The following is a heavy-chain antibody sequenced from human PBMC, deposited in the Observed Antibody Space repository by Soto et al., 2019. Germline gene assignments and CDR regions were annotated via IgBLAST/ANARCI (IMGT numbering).Heavy chain of an antibody. D-gene: IGHD5-18*01. CDR1: GFTFSSYW. V-gene: IGHV3-7*05. Sequence: EVQLVESGGGLVQPGGSLRLSCAASGFTFSSYWMSWVRQAPGKGLEWVANIKHDGSEKYYVDSVKGRFTISRDNAKNSVYLQMTSLRAEDRAVYYRARAETALPYYYFGMGVWGQGTTVTGSS. J-gene: IGHJ6*02. CDR2: IKHDGSEK. CDR3: ARAETALPYYYFGMGV.